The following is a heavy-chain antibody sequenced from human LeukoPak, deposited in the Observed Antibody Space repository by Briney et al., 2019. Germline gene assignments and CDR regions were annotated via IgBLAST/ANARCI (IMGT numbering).Heavy chain of an antibody. V-gene: IGHV1-2*02. D-gene: IGHD3-3*01. CDR1: GYTFTGYY. J-gene: IGHJ4*02. CDR3: ARDGAEEYYDFWSGYCTSLFYFDY. CDR2: INPNSGGT. Sequence: ASVKVSCKASGYTFTGYYMHWVRQAPGQGLEWMGWINPNSGGTNYAQKFQGRVTMTRDTSINTAYMELSRLRSDDTAVYYCARDGAEEYYDFWSGYCTSLFYFDYWGQGTLVTVSS.